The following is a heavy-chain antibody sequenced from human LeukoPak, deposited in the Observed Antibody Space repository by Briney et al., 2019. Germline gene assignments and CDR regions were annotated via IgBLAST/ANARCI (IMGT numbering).Heavy chain of an antibody. Sequence: PSETLSLTCSVSGGSFSTYFWNWIQQPAGKGLEWIGRISTSGSTTYNPSLKSRVTMSVDTSKNQFSLSLRSVTAADTAVYYCARDDRVEGGENWFDPWGRGTLVIVSS. V-gene: IGHV4-4*07. CDR3: ARDDRVEGGENWFDP. J-gene: IGHJ5*02. CDR1: GGSFSTYF. D-gene: IGHD3-10*01. CDR2: ISTSGST.